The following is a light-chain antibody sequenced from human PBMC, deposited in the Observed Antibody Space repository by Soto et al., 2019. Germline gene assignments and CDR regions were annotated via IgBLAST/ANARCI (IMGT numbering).Light chain of an antibody. Sequence: DIQMTQSPSTLSASVGDRVTITCRASQSISSWLAWYQQKPGKAPKLLIYKAYSLQSGVPSRFSGSGSGTELTITISSLQPDDFATYYCQQYNSYAPFFGGGTKVEIK. CDR1: QSISSW. CDR3: QQYNSYAPF. CDR2: KAY. V-gene: IGKV1-5*03. J-gene: IGKJ4*01.